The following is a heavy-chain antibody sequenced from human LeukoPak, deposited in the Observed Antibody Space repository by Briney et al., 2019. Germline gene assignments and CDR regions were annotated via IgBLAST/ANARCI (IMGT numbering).Heavy chain of an antibody. J-gene: IGHJ4*02. CDR2: IYTSGST. CDR1: GGSISSYY. V-gene: IGHV4-4*07. CDR3: ARDRDYGGNSRYFDY. D-gene: IGHD4-23*01. Sequence: SETLSLTCTVSGGSISSYYWSWIRQPAGKGLEWIGRIYTSGSTNYNPSLKSRVTMSVDTSKNQFSLKLSSVTAADTAVYYCARDRDYGGNSRYFDYWGQGTLVTVSS.